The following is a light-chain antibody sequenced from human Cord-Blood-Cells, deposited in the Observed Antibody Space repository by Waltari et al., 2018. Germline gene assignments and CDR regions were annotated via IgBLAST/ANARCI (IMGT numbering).Light chain of an antibody. V-gene: IGKV1-5*01. CDR1: QSISSW. CDR2: DAS. J-gene: IGKJ1*01. CDR3: QQYNSYLWT. Sequence: DIQMTQSPSTLSASVGDRVTITCRASQSISSWLAWYQQKPGKAPKLLIYDASSLESGVPSRFSGSGSGTEFTLTMSSLQPDDFATYYCQQYNSYLWTFGQGTKVEIK.